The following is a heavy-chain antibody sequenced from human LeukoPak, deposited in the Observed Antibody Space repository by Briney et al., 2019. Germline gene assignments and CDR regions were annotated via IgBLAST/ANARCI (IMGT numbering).Heavy chain of an antibody. D-gene: IGHD3-9*01. CDR3: AREGDILTGYYPFDY. CDR1: GFTFDDYG. CDR2: INWNGGST. J-gene: IGHJ4*02. V-gene: IGHV3-20*04. Sequence: GGSLRLSCAASGFTFDDYGMSWVRQAPGKGLEWVSGINWNGGSTGYADSVKGRFTISRDNAKNSLYLQMNSLRAEDTALYYSAREGDILTGYYPFDYWGQGTLVTVSS.